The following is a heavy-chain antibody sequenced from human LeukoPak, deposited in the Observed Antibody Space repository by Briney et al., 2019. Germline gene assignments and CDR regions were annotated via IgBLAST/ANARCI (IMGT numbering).Heavy chain of an antibody. V-gene: IGHV4-59*01. Sequence: SETLSLTCTVSGGSISGSYWSWIRQSPGKGLEWIGHVHDSGSTTYNPSLKSRVTISVDTSKKQFSLKLSSVTAADTAVYYCARDRYYDSSGHDYWGQGTLVTVSS. CDR2: VHDSGST. D-gene: IGHD3-22*01. CDR1: GGSISGSY. J-gene: IGHJ4*02. CDR3: ARDRYYDSSGHDY.